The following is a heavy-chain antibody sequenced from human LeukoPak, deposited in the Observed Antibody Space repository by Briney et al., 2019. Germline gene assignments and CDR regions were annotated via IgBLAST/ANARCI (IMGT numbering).Heavy chain of an antibody. V-gene: IGHV3-23*01. CDR3: AKDQEYSSSWYGVYYFDY. Sequence: GASLGLSCAASGFTFSSYAMSWVRQAPGKGPEWVSAISGSGGSTYYADSVKGRFTISRDNSKNTLYLQMNSLRAEDTAVYYCAKDQEYSSSWYGVYYFDYWGQGTLVAVSS. CDR2: ISGSGGST. J-gene: IGHJ4*02. D-gene: IGHD6-13*01. CDR1: GFTFSSYA.